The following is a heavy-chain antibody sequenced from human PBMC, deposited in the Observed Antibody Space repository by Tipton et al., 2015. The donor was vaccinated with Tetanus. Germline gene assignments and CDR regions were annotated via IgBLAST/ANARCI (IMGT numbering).Heavy chain of an antibody. CDR2: IYPGDSEA. Sequence: QLVQSGAEVKKPGETLKISCQGSGYNFNLYWIAWVRQMPGKGLEWMGIIYPGDSEATYNPSFPGQVTISADKSISTAYLQWTSLKPSDPAIYFCARLPKHYSASGSTWGQGTLVTVSS. CDR1: GYNFNLYW. V-gene: IGHV5-51*01. CDR3: ARLPKHYSASGST. J-gene: IGHJ5*02. D-gene: IGHD3-10*01.